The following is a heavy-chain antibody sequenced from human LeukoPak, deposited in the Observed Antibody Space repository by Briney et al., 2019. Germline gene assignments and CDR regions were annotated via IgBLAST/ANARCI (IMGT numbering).Heavy chain of an antibody. V-gene: IGHV3-74*01. CDR3: RGTTTFFDY. J-gene: IGHJ4*02. Sequence: GGSLRLSCAASVFTFSSYWMHWVRQAPGKGLVWVSRINSDGSSTSYADSVKGRFTISRDNAKNTLYVQMNSLRAEDTAVYYCRGTTTFFDYWGQGTLVTVSS. D-gene: IGHD1-1*01. CDR2: INSDGSST. CDR1: VFTFSSYW.